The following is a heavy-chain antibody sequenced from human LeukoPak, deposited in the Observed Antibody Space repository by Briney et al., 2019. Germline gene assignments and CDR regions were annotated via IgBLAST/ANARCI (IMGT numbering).Heavy chain of an antibody. CDR3: VSFRYSSGRNYQFDY. Sequence: SVKVSCKASGGTFSSYAISWVRQAPGQGLEWMGGIIPIFGTANYAQKFQGRVTITADESTSTAYMELSSLRSEDTAVYYCVSFRYSSGRNYQFDYWGQGTLVTVSS. CDR2: IIPIFGTA. J-gene: IGHJ4*02. V-gene: IGHV1-69*01. CDR1: GGTFSSYA. D-gene: IGHD6-19*01.